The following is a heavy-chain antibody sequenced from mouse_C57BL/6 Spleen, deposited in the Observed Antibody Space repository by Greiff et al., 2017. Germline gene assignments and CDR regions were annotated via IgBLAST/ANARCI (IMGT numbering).Heavy chain of an antibody. J-gene: IGHJ2*01. Sequence: QVQLQQSGAELVRPGSSVKLSCKASGYTFTSYWMHWVKQRPIQGLEWIGNIDPSDSETHYNQKFKDKATLTVDKSSSTAYMQLSSLTSEDSAVYYCARWDIAGTGAHYFDYWGQGTTLTVSS. CDR1: GYTFTSYW. CDR2: IDPSDSET. V-gene: IGHV1-52*01. D-gene: IGHD4-1*01. CDR3: ARWDIAGTGAHYFDY.